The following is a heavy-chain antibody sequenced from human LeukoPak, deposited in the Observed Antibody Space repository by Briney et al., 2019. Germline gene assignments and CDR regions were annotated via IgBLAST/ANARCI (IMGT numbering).Heavy chain of an antibody. J-gene: IGHJ6*02. CDR1: GFTFSSYV. V-gene: IGHV3-23*01. CDR2: ISNSGGST. Sequence: GGSLRLSCAASGFTFSSYVMSWVRQAPGKGLEWVSSISNSGGSTYYADSVKGRFTISRDNAKNSLYLQMNSLRDGDTAVYYCARIPGGYYYAMDVWGQGTTVTVSS. CDR3: ARIPGGYYYAMDV. D-gene: IGHD3-16*01.